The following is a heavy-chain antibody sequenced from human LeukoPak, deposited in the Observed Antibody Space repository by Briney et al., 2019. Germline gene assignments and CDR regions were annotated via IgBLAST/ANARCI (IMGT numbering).Heavy chain of an antibody. Sequence: GGSLRLSCAASGFTFSSYTMNWVRQAPGKGLEWISSITSNSKYIFYADSLKGRFTISRDNAKNSLYLQMNSLRAEDMAVYYCAELGITMIRGVWGKGTTVTISS. D-gene: IGHD3-22*01. CDR2: ITSNSKYI. J-gene: IGHJ6*04. V-gene: IGHV3-21*01. CDR3: AELGITMIRGV. CDR1: GFTFSSYT.